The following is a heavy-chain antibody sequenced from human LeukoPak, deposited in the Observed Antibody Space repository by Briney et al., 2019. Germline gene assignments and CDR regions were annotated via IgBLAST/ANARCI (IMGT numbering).Heavy chain of an antibody. D-gene: IGHD7-27*01. CDR3: VRTPPNWGFDY. J-gene: IGHJ4*02. V-gene: IGHV3-23*01. CDR1: GLTFSGYA. CDR2: ITGSGGTT. Sequence: GGSLRLSCAASGLTFSGYALNWVRQAPGKGLEWVSGITGSGGTTYYGESVQGRFTVSRDNSRNTLHLQMNSLRAEDTAIYYCVRTPPNWGFDYWGQGILVTVSS.